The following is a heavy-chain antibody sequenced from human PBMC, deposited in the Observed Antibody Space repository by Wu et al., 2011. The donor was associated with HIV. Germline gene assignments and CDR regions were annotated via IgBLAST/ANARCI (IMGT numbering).Heavy chain of an antibody. CDR1: GGTFSSYT. CDR3: AREYMVRGTYYFYYMDV. J-gene: IGHJ6*03. D-gene: IGHD3-10*01. V-gene: IGHV1-69*12. Sequence: QVQLVQSGAEVKKPGSSVKVSCKASGGTFSSYTISWVRQAPGQGLEWMGGIIPIFGTAKYAQKFQGRVTISADESTSTAYMVLSSLRSEDTAVYYCAREYMVRGTYYFYYMDVWGKGTTVTVSS. CDR2: IIPIFGTA.